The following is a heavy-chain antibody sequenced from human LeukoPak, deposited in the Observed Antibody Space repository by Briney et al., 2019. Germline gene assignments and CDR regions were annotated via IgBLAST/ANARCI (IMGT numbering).Heavy chain of an antibody. CDR3: ARSIAAAEPFDF. CDR1: GVSISTYY. D-gene: IGHD6-13*01. V-gene: IGHV4-4*07. J-gene: IGHJ4*02. CDR2: MYTSGST. Sequence: PSETLSLTCTVSGVSISTYYWSWIRQPAGKGLEWIGRMYTSGSTNYNPSLKSRVTMSVDTSKNQFSLKLSSVTAADTAAYYCARSIAAAEPFDFWGPGTLVTVSS.